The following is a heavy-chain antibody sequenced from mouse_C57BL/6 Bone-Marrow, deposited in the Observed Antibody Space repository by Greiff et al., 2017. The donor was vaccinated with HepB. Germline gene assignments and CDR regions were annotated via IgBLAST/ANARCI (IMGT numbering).Heavy chain of an antibody. J-gene: IGHJ2*01. CDR1: GYSITSGYY. CDR3: ARDHGYYGSSNYFDY. CDR2: ISYDGSN. V-gene: IGHV3-6*01. Sequence: EVQLQESGPGLVKPSQSLSLTCSVTGYSITSGYYWNWIRQFPGNKLEWMGYISYDGSNNYNPSLKNRISITRDTSKNQFFLKLNSVTTEDTATYYCARDHGYYGSSNYFDYWGQGTTLTVSS. D-gene: IGHD1-1*01.